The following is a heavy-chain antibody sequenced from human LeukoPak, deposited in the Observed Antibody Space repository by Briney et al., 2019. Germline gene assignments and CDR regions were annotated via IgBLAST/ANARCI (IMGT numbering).Heavy chain of an antibody. D-gene: IGHD7-27*01. V-gene: IGHV3-30*02. CDR2: IRYDGSNK. J-gene: IGHJ4*02. CDR1: GFTFSSYG. CDR3: AKDLIWGIRSFDY. Sequence: PGGSLRLSCAASGFTFSSYGMHWVRQAPGKVLEWVAFIRYDGSNKYYADSVKGRFTISRDNSKNTLYLQMNSLRAEDTAVYYCAKDLIWGIRSFDYWGQGTLVTVSS.